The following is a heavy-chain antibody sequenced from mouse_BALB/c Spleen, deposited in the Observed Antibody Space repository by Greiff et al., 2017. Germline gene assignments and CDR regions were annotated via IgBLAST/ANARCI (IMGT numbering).Heavy chain of an antibody. J-gene: IGHJ2*01. V-gene: IGHV3-6*02. CDR1: GYSITSGYY. Sequence: DVKLVESGPGLVKPSQSLSLTCSVTGYSITSGYYWNWIRQFPGNKLEWMGYISYDGSNNYNPSLKNRTSITRDTSKNQFFLKLNSVTTEDTATYYCVLCPTSGYFDYWGQGTTLTVSS. CDR3: VLCPTSGYFDY. D-gene: IGHD1-1*02. CDR2: ISYDGSN.